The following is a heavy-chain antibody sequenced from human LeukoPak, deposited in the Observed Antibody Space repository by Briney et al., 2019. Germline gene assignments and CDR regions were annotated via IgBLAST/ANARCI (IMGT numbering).Heavy chain of an antibody. CDR3: ARHTYARPFDS. V-gene: IGHV4-59*08. CDR1: GGSISSYY. Sequence: SSETLSLTCTVSGGSISSYYWSWIRQPPGKGLEWVGYIYYSGDSNYNPSLKSRATISVDTSKSQFSLKVSSVTAADTAIYYCARHTYARPFDSWGQGTPVTVSS. CDR2: IYYSGDS. D-gene: IGHD6-6*01. J-gene: IGHJ4*02.